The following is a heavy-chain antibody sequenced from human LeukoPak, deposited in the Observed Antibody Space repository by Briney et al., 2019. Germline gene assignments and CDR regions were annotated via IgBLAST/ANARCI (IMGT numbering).Heavy chain of an antibody. CDR1: GFTFSSHW. D-gene: IGHD3-10*01. Sequence: GALRLSCAASGFTFSSHWMSWVRQAPGKGLEWVANIKKDGSEKYYVDSVKGRFTISRDNAKNSLYLQMNSLRAEDTAVYYCAREYYYGSGSYAFDIWGQGTMVTVSS. V-gene: IGHV3-7*01. CDR3: AREYYYGSGSYAFDI. J-gene: IGHJ3*02. CDR2: IKKDGSEK.